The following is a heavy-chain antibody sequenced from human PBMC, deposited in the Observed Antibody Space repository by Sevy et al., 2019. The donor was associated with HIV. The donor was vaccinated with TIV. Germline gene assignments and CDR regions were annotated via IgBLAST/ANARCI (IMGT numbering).Heavy chain of an antibody. D-gene: IGHD4-17*01. V-gene: IGHV4-4*07. J-gene: IGHJ6*02. CDR2: IYTSGST. CDR3: ARDPDYGGKSYYYYGMDV. Sequence: SETLSLTCTVSGGSISSYYWSWIRQPAGKGLEWIGRIYTSGSTNYNPSLKSRVTMSVDTSKNQFSLKLSPVTAADTAVYYCARDPDYGGKSYYYYGMDVWGQGTTVTVSS. CDR1: GGSISSYY.